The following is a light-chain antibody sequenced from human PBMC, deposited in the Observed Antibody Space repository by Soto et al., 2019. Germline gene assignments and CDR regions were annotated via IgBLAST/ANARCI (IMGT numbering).Light chain of an antibody. Sequence: EVVLTESPVTLSLSPGERATLSCRASQSFRGLLAWYQQKPGQAPRLLICGASNRATGIPDRFSGSGSGTDFTLTISSLEPEDFAVYYCQQRSNWPPITFGQGTRLEIK. V-gene: IGKV3-11*01. CDR2: GAS. J-gene: IGKJ5*01. CDR1: QSFRGL. CDR3: QQRSNWPPIT.